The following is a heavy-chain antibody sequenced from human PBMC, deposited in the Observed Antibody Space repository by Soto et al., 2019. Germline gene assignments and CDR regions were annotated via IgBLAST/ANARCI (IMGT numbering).Heavy chain of an antibody. CDR3: AKLHSTVR. Sequence: GGSLRLSCAASGCSFSSYWMSWVRQAPGKGLEWVANIKQDGSEKYYVDSVKGRFTISRDNAKNSLYLQMNSLRAEDTAVYYCAKLHSTVRWGQGTPVTVSS. V-gene: IGHV3-7*03. J-gene: IGHJ4*02. D-gene: IGHD2-15*01. CDR1: GCSFSSYW. CDR2: IKQDGSEK.